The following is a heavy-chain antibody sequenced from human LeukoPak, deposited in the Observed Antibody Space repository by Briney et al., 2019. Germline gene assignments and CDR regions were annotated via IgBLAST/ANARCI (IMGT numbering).Heavy chain of an antibody. CDR3: ATGDSRKKRDAFDI. D-gene: IGHD3-22*01. V-gene: IGHV1-24*01. CDR1: GYTLTELS. J-gene: IGHJ3*02. Sequence: ASVKVSCKVSGYTLTELSMHWVRQAPGKGLEWMGGFDPEDGETIYAQKFQGRVTMTEDTSTDTAYMELSSLRSEDTAVYYCATGDSRKKRDAFDIWGQGTMVTVSS. CDR2: FDPEDGET.